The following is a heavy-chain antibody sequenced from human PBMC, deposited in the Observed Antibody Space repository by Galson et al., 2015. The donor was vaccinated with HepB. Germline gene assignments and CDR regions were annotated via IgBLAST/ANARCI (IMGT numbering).Heavy chain of an antibody. Sequence: SVKVSCKASGGTFSSYAISWVRQAPGQGLEWMGRIIPILGIANYAQKFQGRVTITADKSTSTAYMELSSLRSEDTAVYYCASPLRFLEWLPGPLGYYYMDVWGKGTTVTVSS. CDR2: IIPILGIA. CDR1: GGTFSSYA. D-gene: IGHD3-3*01. V-gene: IGHV1-69*04. J-gene: IGHJ6*03. CDR3: ASPLRFLEWLPGPLGYYYMDV.